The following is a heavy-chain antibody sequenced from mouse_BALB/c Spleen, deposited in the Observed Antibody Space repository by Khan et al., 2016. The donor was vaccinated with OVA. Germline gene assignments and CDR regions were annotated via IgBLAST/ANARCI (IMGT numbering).Heavy chain of an antibody. D-gene: IGHD1-2*01. CDR1: GYTFTDYY. CDR3: ARRNYFGYTFAY. V-gene: IGHV1-77*01. CDR2: ISPGSGDT. Sequence: QVQLQQSGAELARPGASVKLSCKASGYTFTDYYINWVKQRTGQGLEWIGEISPGSGDTYYNEKFKGKATLTADKSSRTVYMQLSSLTAEASAVYCCARRNYFGYTFAYWGQGTLVTVSA. J-gene: IGHJ3*01.